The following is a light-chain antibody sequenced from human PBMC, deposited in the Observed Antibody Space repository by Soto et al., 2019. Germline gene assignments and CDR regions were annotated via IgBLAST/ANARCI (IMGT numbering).Light chain of an antibody. V-gene: IGLV2-11*01. J-gene: IGLJ2*01. CDR2: DVS. Sequence: QSALTQPRSVSGSPGQSVIISCTGTSSDVGGYNFVSWYQHHPGKVPQLMIYDVSKRPSGVPDRFSGSKSDNTASLTISGLQAEDEADYYCCSYAGSYTVIFGGGTKLTVL. CDR1: SSDVGGYNF. CDR3: CSYAGSYTVI.